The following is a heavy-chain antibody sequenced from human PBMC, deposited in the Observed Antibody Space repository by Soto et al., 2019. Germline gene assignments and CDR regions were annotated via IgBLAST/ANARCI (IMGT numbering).Heavy chain of an antibody. J-gene: IGHJ4*02. D-gene: IGHD3-9*01. CDR2: IWYDGSNK. CDR3: ARDENDILTGYYNVMDY. CDR1: GFTFSSYG. V-gene: IGHV3-33*01. Sequence: ESGGGVVQPGRSLRLSCAASGFTFSSYGMHWVRQAPGKGLEWVAVIWYDGSNKYYADSVKGRFTISRDNSKNTLYLQMNSLRAEDTAVYYCARDENDILTGYYNVMDYWGQGTLVTVSS.